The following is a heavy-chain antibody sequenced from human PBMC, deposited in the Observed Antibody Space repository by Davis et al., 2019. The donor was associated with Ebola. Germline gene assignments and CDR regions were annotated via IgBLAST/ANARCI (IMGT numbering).Heavy chain of an antibody. D-gene: IGHD1-1*01. J-gene: IGHJ4*02. CDR1: GYPFTTYG. CDR2: INPHNGNT. CDR3: ARAQFPTTSDH. V-gene: IGHV1-18*04. Sequence: ASVKVSCKASGYPFTTYGFSWVRQAPGQGLEWMGWINPHNGNTNYAQNVQGRVIMTSDTATTTAYMEVGSLRPDDTAVYYCARAQFPTTSDHWGQGTLVTVSS.